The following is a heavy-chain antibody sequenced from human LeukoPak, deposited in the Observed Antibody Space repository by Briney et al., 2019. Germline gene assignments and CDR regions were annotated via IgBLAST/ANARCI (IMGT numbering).Heavy chain of an antibody. V-gene: IGHV4-34*01. Sequence: SETLSLTCAVYGGSFSGYYWSWIRQPPGKGLEWIGEINHSGSTNYNPSLKSRVTISVDTSKNQFSLKLSSVTAADTAVYYCARHTVLRYFDWLEDRFDPWGQGTLVTVSS. CDR2: INHSGST. CDR1: GGSFSGYY. CDR3: ARHTVLRYFDWLEDRFDP. J-gene: IGHJ5*02. D-gene: IGHD3-9*01.